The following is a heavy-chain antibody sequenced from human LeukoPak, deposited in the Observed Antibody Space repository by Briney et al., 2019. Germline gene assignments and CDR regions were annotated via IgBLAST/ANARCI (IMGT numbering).Heavy chain of an antibody. Sequence: GGSLRLSCAASGFTFDDYTMHWVRQAPGKGLEWVSLISWDGGSTYYADSVKGRFTISRDNSKNSLYLQMNILRTEDTALYYCAKDSYSGSYYWGQGTLVTVSS. V-gene: IGHV3-43*01. CDR1: GFTFDDYT. D-gene: IGHD1-26*01. J-gene: IGHJ4*02. CDR2: ISWDGGST. CDR3: AKDSYSGSYY.